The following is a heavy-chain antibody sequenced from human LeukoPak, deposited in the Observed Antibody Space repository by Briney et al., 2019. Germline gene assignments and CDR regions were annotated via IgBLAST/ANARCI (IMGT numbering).Heavy chain of an antibody. CDR1: GGSISSSRYY. V-gene: IGHV4-39*01. D-gene: IGHD3-3*01. CDR3: ARHGSGYYRIDAFDI. J-gene: IGHJ3*02. CDR2: IYYSGST. Sequence: SETLSLTCTVSGGSISSSRYYWGWIRQPPGKGLEWIGSIYYSGSTYYNPSLKSRVTISVDTSKNQFSLKLSSVTAADTAVYYCARHGSGYYRIDAFDIWGQGTMVTVSS.